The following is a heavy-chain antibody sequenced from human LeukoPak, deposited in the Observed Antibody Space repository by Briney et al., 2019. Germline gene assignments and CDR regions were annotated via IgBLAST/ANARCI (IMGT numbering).Heavy chain of an antibody. D-gene: IGHD4-23*01. V-gene: IGHV3-23*01. CDR1: GFTFSRYA. CDR3: AKGGSDGGNSDY. Sequence: PGGSLRLSCAASGFTFSRYAMTWVRQAPGKGLEWVSTISGSGVSRDYANSVKGRITISRDNSKNTLYLQMSSQRAEDTAVYYCAKGGSDGGNSDYWGQGTLVTVSS. CDR2: ISGSGVSR. J-gene: IGHJ4*02.